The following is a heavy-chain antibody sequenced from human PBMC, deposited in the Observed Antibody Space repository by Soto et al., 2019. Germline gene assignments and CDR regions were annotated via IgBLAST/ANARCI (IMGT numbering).Heavy chain of an antibody. CDR2: ISAYNGNT. J-gene: IGHJ6*02. D-gene: IGHD5-12*01. Sequence: VASVKVSCKASGYTFTSYGISWVRQAPGQGLEWMGWISAYNGNTNYAQKLQGRVTMTTDTSTSTAYMELRSLRSDDTAVYYCARESIRGIVATISYYYYGMDVWGQGTTVTVSS. CDR1: GYTFTSYG. V-gene: IGHV1-18*01. CDR3: ARESIRGIVATISYYYYGMDV.